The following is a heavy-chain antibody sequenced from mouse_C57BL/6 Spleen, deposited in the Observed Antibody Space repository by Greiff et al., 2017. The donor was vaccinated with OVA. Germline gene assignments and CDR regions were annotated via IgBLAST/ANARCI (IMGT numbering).Heavy chain of an antibody. CDR3: ARGGTTVVSRGAWFAY. J-gene: IGHJ3*01. Sequence: QVQLKQSGAELVRPGTSVKLSCKASGYTFTSYWMHWVKQRPGQGLEWNGVIDPSDSYTNYNQKFKGKATLTVDTSSSTAYMQLSSLTSEDSAVYDCARGGTTVVSRGAWFAYWGQGTLVTVSA. CDR2: IDPSDSYT. D-gene: IGHD1-1*01. V-gene: IGHV1-59*01. CDR1: GYTFTSYW.